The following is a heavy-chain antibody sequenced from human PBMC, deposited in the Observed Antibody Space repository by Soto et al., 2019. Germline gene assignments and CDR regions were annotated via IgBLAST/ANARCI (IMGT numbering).Heavy chain of an antibody. D-gene: IGHD2-2*01. Sequence: ASVKVSCKASGYTFTSYAMHWVRQAPGQRLEWMGWINAGNGNTKYSQKFQGRVTITRDTSASTAYMELSSLRSEDTAVYYCARGYCSSTSCCLPVHYGMDVWGQGTTVTVSS. CDR1: GYTFTSYA. J-gene: IGHJ6*02. CDR3: ARGYCSSTSCCLPVHYGMDV. V-gene: IGHV1-3*01. CDR2: INAGNGNT.